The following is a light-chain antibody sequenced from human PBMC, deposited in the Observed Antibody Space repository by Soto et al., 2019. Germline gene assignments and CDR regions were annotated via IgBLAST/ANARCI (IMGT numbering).Light chain of an antibody. V-gene: IGKV4-1*01. CDR2: WAS. CDR3: QQYDSTPQT. CDR1: QSVLYSSNNKNY. Sequence: DIVMTQSPDSLAVSLGERATINCKSSQSVLYSSNNKNYLAWYQQKPGQPPKLLIYWASTRESGVPDRFSGSGSGTDFTLTISSLQAEDVAVYYCQQYDSTPQTFGQGTKGEIK. J-gene: IGKJ1*01.